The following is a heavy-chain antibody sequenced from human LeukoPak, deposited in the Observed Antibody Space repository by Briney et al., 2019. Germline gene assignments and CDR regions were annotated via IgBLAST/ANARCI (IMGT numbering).Heavy chain of an antibody. Sequence: GGSLRLSCAASGFTFSSYWMSWVRQAPGKGLEWAANIKQDGSEKYYVDSVKGRFTISRDNAKNSLYLQMNSLRAEDTAVYYCARDQTYYDSSGPYFDIWGQGTMVTVSS. D-gene: IGHD3-22*01. V-gene: IGHV3-7*01. CDR1: GFTFSSYW. CDR3: ARDQTYYDSSGPYFDI. CDR2: IKQDGSEK. J-gene: IGHJ3*02.